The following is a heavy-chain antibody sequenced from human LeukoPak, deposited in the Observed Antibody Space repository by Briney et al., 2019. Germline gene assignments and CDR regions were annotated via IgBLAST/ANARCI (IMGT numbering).Heavy chain of an antibody. CDR2: INPSGGST. J-gene: IGHJ4*02. CDR3: ARGLSSSRYYFHY. V-gene: IGHV1-46*01. Sequence: GASVKVSCKASGYTLTSYYMQWVRQAPGQGFEWMGTINPSGGSTSYAQKFQGRVTMTRDTSTSTLYMELSSLRSEDTAVYYCARGLSSSRYYFHYWGQGTLVTVSS. D-gene: IGHD6-13*01. CDR1: GYTLTSYY.